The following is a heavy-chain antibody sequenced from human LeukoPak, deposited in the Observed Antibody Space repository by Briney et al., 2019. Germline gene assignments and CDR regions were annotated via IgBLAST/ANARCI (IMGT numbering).Heavy chain of an antibody. CDR1: GGSFSGYY. CDR2: INPRGST. J-gene: IGHJ4*02. D-gene: IGHD5-24*01. V-gene: IGHV4-34*01. CDR3: ARRRLGYYFDY. Sequence: SETLSLTCGVYGGSFSGYYWSWIRRPPGKGLEWIGEINPRGSTNYNPSLKSRVTLSADTSKNQFSPTLNSVTAADTAVYYCARRRLGYYFDYWGQGTLVTVSS.